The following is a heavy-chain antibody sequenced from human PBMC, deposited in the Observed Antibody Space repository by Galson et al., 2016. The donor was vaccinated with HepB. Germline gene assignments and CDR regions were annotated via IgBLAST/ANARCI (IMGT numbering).Heavy chain of an antibody. V-gene: IGHV6-1*01. CDR2: TYYRSKWYN. CDR3: ARLPGVAAVGPGREDY. D-gene: IGHD6-13*01. J-gene: IGHJ4*02. Sequence: CAISGDSVSNNSVTWNWIRQSPSRGLEWLGSTYYRSKWYNDYAEFVKSRITINPDPSKNQFSLQVNSVTPEYTAVYYCARLPGVAAVGPGREDYWGQGTLVTVSS. CDR1: GDSVSNNSVT.